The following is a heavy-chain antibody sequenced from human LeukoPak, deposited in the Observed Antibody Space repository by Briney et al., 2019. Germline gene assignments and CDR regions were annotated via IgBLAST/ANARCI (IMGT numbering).Heavy chain of an antibody. D-gene: IGHD6-6*01. V-gene: IGHV3-7*01. Sequence: PGGSLRLSCAASGFTFSSYAMSWVRQAPGKGLEWVANIKQDGSEKYYVDSVKGRFTISRDNAKNSLYLQMNSLRAEDTAVYYCARGTGGSSSAYWGQGTLVTVSS. CDR3: ARGTGGSSSAY. J-gene: IGHJ4*02. CDR1: GFTFSSYA. CDR2: IKQDGSEK.